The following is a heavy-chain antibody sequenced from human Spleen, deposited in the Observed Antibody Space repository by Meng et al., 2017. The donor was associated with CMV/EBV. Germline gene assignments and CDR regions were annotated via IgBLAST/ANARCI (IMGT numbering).Heavy chain of an antibody. CDR1: GFTFSSYT. D-gene: IGHD2-15*01. V-gene: IGHV3-21*06. CDR3: ARVLEDVVVVVPNYYYGMDV. CDR2: ISSGSSYA. Sequence: GGSLRLSCVGSGFTFSSYTMIWVRQSPGKGLELVSSISSGSSYAFYIDSLKGRFTISRDNVKNSVYLQMNSLRAEDTAMYYCARVLEDVVVVVPNYYYGMDVWGQGTTVTVSS. J-gene: IGHJ6*01.